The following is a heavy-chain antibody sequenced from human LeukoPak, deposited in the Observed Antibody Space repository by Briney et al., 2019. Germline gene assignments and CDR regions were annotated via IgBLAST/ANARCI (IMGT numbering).Heavy chain of an antibody. CDR1: GGSISSGAYY. Sequence: SETLSLTCTVFGGSISSGAYYWSWIRQPPGKGLEWIGYIYYSGITYYNPSPKSRVTISVDTPKNQFSLKLNSVTAADTAVYYCSRLVSSSSIQDAFDIWDQGTMVTVSS. V-gene: IGHV4-30-4*01. CDR3: SRLVSSSSIQDAFDI. D-gene: IGHD6-6*01. CDR2: IYYSGIT. J-gene: IGHJ3*02.